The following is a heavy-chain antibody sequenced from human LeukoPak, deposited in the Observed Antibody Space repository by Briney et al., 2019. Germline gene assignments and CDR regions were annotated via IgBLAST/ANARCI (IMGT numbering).Heavy chain of an antibody. V-gene: IGHV3-66*01. J-gene: IGHJ4*02. Sequence: PGGSLRLSCTASGFTVSSDYMSWVRQAPGKGLEWVTVVYSGGNTYYADSVKGRFTISRDNFKNTLYLQMNSLRAEDTAVYYCAREPPGGGFDYWGQGTLVTVSP. CDR1: GFTVSSDY. CDR3: AREPPGGGFDY. D-gene: IGHD3-16*01. CDR2: VYSGGNT.